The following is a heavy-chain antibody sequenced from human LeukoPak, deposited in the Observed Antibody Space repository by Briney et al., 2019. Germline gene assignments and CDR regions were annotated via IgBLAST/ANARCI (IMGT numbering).Heavy chain of an antibody. V-gene: IGHV3-23*01. CDR2: ISTGGYNT. CDR1: GFTFSSYA. D-gene: IGHD6-13*01. J-gene: IGHJ4*02. CDR3: STDAHSSSYTG. Sequence: GGSLRLSCAASGFTFSSYAMTWVRQAPGKGLEWVSSISTGGYNTYYADSVRVRFTISRDKSKNTLYLQMNSLRAEDTAVYYCSTDAHSSSYTGWGQGTLVTVSS.